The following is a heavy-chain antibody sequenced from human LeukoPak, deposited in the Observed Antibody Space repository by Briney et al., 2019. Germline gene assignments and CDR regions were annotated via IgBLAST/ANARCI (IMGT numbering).Heavy chain of an antibody. D-gene: IGHD1-14*01. CDR1: GGSSSSVGYY. CDR2: IYYSGST. V-gene: IGHV4-31*03. Sequence: PSDTLSLTCTVSGGSSSSVGYYWSWIRQHPGKGQEWIGYIYYSGSTYYNPSLKSRVTISVDTSKNQFSLKLSSVTAADTDVYYCARDLGNRGGAFDIWGQGTMVTVSS. CDR3: ARDLGNRGGAFDI. J-gene: IGHJ3*02.